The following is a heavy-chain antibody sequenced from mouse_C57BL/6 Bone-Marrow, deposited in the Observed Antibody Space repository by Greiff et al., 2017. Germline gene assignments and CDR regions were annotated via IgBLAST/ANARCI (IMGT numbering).Heavy chain of an antibody. V-gene: IGHV1-55*01. Sequence: QVQLKQPGAELVKPGASVKMSCKASGYTFTSYWITWVKQRPGQGLEWIGDIYPGSGSTNYNEKFKSKATLTVDTSSSTAYMQLSSLTSEDSAVYYCARCSDYSAWFAYWGQGTLVTVSA. CDR2: IYPGSGST. CDR3: ARCSDYSAWFAY. D-gene: IGHD1-1*01. CDR1: GYTFTSYW. J-gene: IGHJ3*01.